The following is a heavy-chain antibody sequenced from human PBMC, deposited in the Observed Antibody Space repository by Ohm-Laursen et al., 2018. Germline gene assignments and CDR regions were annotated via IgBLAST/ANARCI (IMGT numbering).Heavy chain of an antibody. Sequence: SLRLSCSASGFTFSSYAMSWVRQAPGKGLEWVSVISAGGSSTYYADSVKGRLTISRDNSKNMLYLQMKSPTAEDTAVYYCAKLTSGEDVYWGQGSLVTVSS. CDR1: GFTFSSYA. V-gene: IGHV3-23*01. D-gene: IGHD2-15*01. J-gene: IGHJ4*02. CDR3: AKLTSGEDVY. CDR2: ISAGGSST.